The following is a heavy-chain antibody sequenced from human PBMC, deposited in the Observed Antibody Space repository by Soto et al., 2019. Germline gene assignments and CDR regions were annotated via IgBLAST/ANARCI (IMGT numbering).Heavy chain of an antibody. D-gene: IGHD2-21*01. V-gene: IGHV3-23*01. CDR2: ISGSGGST. CDR3: AKGDEGANIPYFDY. CDR1: VFTFSSYA. J-gene: IGHJ4*02. Sequence: PGGSLRLSCASSVFTFSSYAMSWVRQSPGKGLEWVSAISGSGGSTYYADSVKGRFTISRDNSKNTLYLQMNSLRAEDTAVYYCAKGDEGANIPYFDYLGQGTLVTVSS.